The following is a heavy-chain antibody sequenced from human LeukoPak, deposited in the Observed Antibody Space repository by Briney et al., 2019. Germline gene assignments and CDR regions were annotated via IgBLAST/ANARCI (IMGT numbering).Heavy chain of an antibody. J-gene: IGHJ2*01. CDR2: IRWNSGRI. D-gene: IGHD5-18*01. Sequence: GRSLRLSCAASGFTFDDYAMHWARQAPGKGLEWVSGIRWNSGRIGYADSVKGRFTISRDNAKNSLYLQMNSLRAEVTALYYCAKDITLRTTAIGWYFDLWGRGTLVTVSS. V-gene: IGHV3-9*01. CDR1: GFTFDDYA. CDR3: AKDITLRTTAIGWYFDL.